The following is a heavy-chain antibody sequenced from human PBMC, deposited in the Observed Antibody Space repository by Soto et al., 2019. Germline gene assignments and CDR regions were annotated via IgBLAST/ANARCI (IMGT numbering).Heavy chain of an antibody. CDR3: ARDLRHSASSIFYH. CDR1: GFTFGDYF. Sequence: GGSLRLSCAASGFTFGDYFMSWIRQPPGKGLEWVSYISSSGTTIYYADSVKGRFTISRDNAENSLYLQMNSLRAEDTAVYYCARDLRHSASSIFYHWGQGTLVTVSS. D-gene: IGHD6-6*01. V-gene: IGHV3-11*01. J-gene: IGHJ4*02. CDR2: ISSSGTTI.